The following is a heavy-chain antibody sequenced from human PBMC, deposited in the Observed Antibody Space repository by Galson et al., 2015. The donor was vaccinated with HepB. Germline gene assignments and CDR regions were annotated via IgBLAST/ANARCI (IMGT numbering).Heavy chain of an antibody. J-gene: IGHJ3*02. V-gene: IGHV3-74*01. CDR2: IKSDGSST. CDR1: GFTISPYW. Sequence: SLRLSCAASGFTISPYWMNWVRQAPGKGLVWVSRIKSDGSSTNYADSVKGRFTISRDNAKNTLFLQMNSLRAEDTAVYYCARSDVFDIWGQGTMVTVSS. CDR3: ARSDVFDI.